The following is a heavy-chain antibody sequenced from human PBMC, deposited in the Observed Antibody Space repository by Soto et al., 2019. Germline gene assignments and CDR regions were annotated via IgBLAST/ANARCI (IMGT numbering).Heavy chain of an antibody. D-gene: IGHD6-13*01. J-gene: IGHJ6*02. CDR2: INHSGST. Sequence: SETLSLTCAVYGGSFSGYYWSWIRQPPGKGLEWIGEINHSGSTNYNPSLKSRVTISVDTSKNQFSLKLSSVTAADTAVYYCARGRRGIAAAGTDKENYYYGMDVWGQGTTVTVSS. CDR1: GGSFSGYY. CDR3: ARGRRGIAAAGTDKENYYYGMDV. V-gene: IGHV4-34*01.